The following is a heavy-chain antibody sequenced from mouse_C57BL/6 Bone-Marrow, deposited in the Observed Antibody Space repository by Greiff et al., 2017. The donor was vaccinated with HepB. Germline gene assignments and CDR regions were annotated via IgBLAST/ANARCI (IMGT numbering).Heavy chain of an antibody. Sequence: EVQLVESGGGLVQPGGSLKLSCAASGFTFSDYYMYWVRQTPEKRLEWVAYISNGGGSTYYPDTVKGRFTISRDNAKNTLYLQMSRLKSEDTAMYYCARLYYGSSPFAMDYWGQGTSVTVSS. J-gene: IGHJ4*01. V-gene: IGHV5-12*01. CDR1: GFTFSDYY. CDR2: ISNGGGST. D-gene: IGHD1-1*01. CDR3: ARLYYGSSPFAMDY.